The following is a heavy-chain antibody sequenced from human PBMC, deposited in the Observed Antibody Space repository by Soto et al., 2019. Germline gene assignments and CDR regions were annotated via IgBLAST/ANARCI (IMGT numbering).Heavy chain of an antibody. CDR1: GYTLTELS. CDR2: FDPEDGET. V-gene: IGHV1-24*01. D-gene: IGHD3-10*01. Sequence: ASVKVSCKVSGYTLTELSMHWARQAPGKGLEWMGGFDPEDGETIYAQKFQGRVTMTEDTSTDTAYMELSSLRSEDTAVYYCATAGASGSYYTRDNWFDPWGQGTLVTVSS. CDR3: ATAGASGSYYTRDNWFDP. J-gene: IGHJ5*02.